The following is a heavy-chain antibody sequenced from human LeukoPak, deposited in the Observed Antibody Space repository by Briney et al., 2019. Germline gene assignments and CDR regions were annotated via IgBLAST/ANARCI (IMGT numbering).Heavy chain of an antibody. CDR2: IYGAGRT. D-gene: IGHD3-10*01. CDR1: GGSFSGYY. Sequence: ETLSLSCAVYGGSFSGYYWSWVRQAPGKGLEWVSLIYGAGRTSYADSVKGRFTISRDDSNNMLFLQMNSLEDADTAVYYCAIGVVGVKPLDYWGQGTLVTVSS. J-gene: IGHJ4*02. V-gene: IGHV3-53*01. CDR3: AIGVVGVKPLDY.